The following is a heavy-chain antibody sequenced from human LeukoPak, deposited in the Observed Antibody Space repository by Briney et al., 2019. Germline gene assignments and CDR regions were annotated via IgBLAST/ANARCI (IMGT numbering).Heavy chain of an antibody. CDR1: GYTFTGCY. J-gene: IGHJ6*02. V-gene: IGHV1-2*02. CDR3: ARDEGYCSSTSCSNYYYYGMDV. Sequence: GASVKVSCKASGYTFTGCYMHWVRQAPGQGLEWMGWINPNSGGTNYAQKFQGRVTMTRDTSISTAYMELSRLRSDDTAVYYCARDEGYCSSTSCSNYYYYGMDVWGQGTTVTVSS. CDR2: INPNSGGT. D-gene: IGHD2-2*01.